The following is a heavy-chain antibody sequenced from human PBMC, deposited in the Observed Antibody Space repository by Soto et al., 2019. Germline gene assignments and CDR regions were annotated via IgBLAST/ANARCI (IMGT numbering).Heavy chain of an antibody. CDR1: GFTFSDHW. J-gene: IGHJ4*02. V-gene: IGHV3-74*01. D-gene: IGHD2-8*01. CDR3: VRDLGHCFYGECSS. Sequence: EVQLVESGGGLVQPGGSLRLSCAASGFTFSDHWMTWVRQAPGKGLVWVSRINRDGSETYYADSVRGRFTISRDNAKNMLYLEMNSLRAEDTAMFYCVRDLGHCFYGECSSWGQGTLVTVSS. CDR2: INRDGSET.